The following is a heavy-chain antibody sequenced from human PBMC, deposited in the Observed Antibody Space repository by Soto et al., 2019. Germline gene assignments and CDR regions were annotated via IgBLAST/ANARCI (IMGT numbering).Heavy chain of an antibody. CDR2: IWYDGSNK. Sequence: GGSLRLSCAASGFTFSSYGMHWVRQAPGKGLEWVAVIWYDGSNKYYADSVKGRFTISRDNSKNTLYLQMNSLRAEDTAVYYCARAGMIVVVIKHPSYFDYWGQGTLVTVSS. V-gene: IGHV3-30*19. CDR1: GFTFSSYG. CDR3: ARAGMIVVVIKHPSYFDY. J-gene: IGHJ4*02. D-gene: IGHD3-22*01.